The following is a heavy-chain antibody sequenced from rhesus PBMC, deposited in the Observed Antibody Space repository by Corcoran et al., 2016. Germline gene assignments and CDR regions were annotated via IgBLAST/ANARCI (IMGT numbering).Heavy chain of an antibody. V-gene: IGHV4-65*01. CDR1: GGSISDSYR. CDR2: ISGSSGST. Sequence: QVQLQESGPGVVKPSETLSLTCAVSGGSISDSYRWSWIRQPPGKGLEWIGYISGSSGSTYYNPSLKSRVTISTDTSKNQFSLKLSSVTAADTAVYYCARDSVTGTTCAFDFWGQGLRVTVSS. D-gene: IGHD1-26*01. J-gene: IGHJ3*01. CDR3: ARDSVTGTTCAFDF.